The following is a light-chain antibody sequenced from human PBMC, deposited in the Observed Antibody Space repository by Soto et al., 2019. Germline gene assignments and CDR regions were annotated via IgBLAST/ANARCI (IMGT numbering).Light chain of an antibody. CDR3: QECSISWT. V-gene: IGKV3-11*01. Sequence: EIVLTQSPATLSLSPGERATLSCRASQSVSSYLAWYQQKPGQAPRLLIYDASNRATGIPARFSGSGSGTDFTLTISSLEPEDFAVYYRQECSISWTFGQGTKVAIK. CDR2: DAS. CDR1: QSVSSY. J-gene: IGKJ1*01.